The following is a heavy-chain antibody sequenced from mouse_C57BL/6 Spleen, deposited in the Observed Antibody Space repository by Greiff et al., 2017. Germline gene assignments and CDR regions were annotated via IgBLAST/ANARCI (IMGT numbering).Heavy chain of an antibody. V-gene: IGHV1-64*01. CDR1: GYTFTSYW. CDR3: ARDDEEGYYFDY. Sequence: QVQLQQPGAELVKPGASVKLSCKASGYTFTSYWMHWVKQRPGQGLEWIGMIHPNSGSTNYNEKFKSKATLTVDKSSSTAYMQLSSLTSEDSAVYYCARDDEEGYYFDYWGQGTTRTVSS. J-gene: IGHJ2*01. D-gene: IGHD2-12*01. CDR2: IHPNSGST.